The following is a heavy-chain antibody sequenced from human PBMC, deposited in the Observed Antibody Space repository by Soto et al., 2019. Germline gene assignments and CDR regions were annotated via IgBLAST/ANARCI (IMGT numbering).Heavy chain of an antibody. CDR2: TIPSFDRS. CDR3: AAGRAVRMTTFVRYFYSALVV. Sequence: QVQLVQSGAEVKKPGSSVKVSCQTSGGTFSSHGISWVRQAPGQRLEWLGGTIPSFDRSDYAQNFKGRVTITADESTSTVSMELGSLRSEDTAVYYCAAGRAVRMTTFVRYFYSALVVWGQGTTVTVTS. J-gene: IGHJ6*02. CDR1: GGTFSSHG. D-gene: IGHD3-10*02. V-gene: IGHV1-69*01.